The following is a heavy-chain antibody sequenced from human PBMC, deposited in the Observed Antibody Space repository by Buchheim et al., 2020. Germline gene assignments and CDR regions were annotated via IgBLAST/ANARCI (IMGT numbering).Heavy chain of an antibody. J-gene: IGHJ5*02. CDR2: IWSDGDKQ. CDR1: GFTFSHYG. Sequence: QVQLLESGGGVVQPGRSLRLSCAASGFTFSHYGLHWVRQAPGKGLEWVAVIWSDGDKQYYADSVKGRFTISRDDSKHTLLLQMSSLRAEDTAIYYCARDVDTSSHYSRFDPWGHGTL. V-gene: IGHV3-33*01. CDR3: ARDVDTSSHYSRFDP. D-gene: IGHD3-22*01.